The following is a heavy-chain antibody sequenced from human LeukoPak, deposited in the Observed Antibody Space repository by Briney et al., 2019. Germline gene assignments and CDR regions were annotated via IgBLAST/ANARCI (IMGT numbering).Heavy chain of an antibody. Sequence: SETLSLTCTVSGGSLSSYYWTWIRQPPGKGLEWIGYIFYTGKADYNPSLKSRASISVDTSNNQFSLKLTSVTAADTAVYYCARGRYSPDYWGQGTLVTVSS. J-gene: IGHJ4*02. D-gene: IGHD5-18*01. CDR3: ARGRYSPDY. CDR1: GGSLSSYY. V-gene: IGHV4-59*01. CDR2: IFYTGKA.